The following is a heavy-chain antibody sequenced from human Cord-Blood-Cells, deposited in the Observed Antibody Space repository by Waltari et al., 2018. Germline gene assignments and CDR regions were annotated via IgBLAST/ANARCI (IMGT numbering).Heavy chain of an antibody. CDR1: GGSISSYY. Sequence: QVQLQESGPGLVKPSETLSLTCTVSGGSISSYYWSWIRQPPGKGLEWIGYIYYSGSTHYTPSLKSRVTISVDTSKNQFSLKLSSVTAADTAVYYCARGGFDWLFQGLDFDLWGRGTLVTVSS. CDR3: ARGGFDWLFQGLDFDL. J-gene: IGHJ2*01. CDR2: IYYSGST. D-gene: IGHD3-9*01. V-gene: IGHV4-59*01.